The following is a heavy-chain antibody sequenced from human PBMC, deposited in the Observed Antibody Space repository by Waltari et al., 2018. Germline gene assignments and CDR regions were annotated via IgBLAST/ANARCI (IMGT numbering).Heavy chain of an antibody. J-gene: IGHJ4*02. D-gene: IGHD3-3*01. CDR1: GFIFSDHY. CDR2: SKNRGANYVT. Sequence: EVQLVESGGGLVQPGGSLRLSCAAPGFIFSDHYMDWVRQAPGEGLGWVGRSKNRGANYVTEYAASVQGRFTISRDFSQNSLYLQMNSLRTDDTAVYYCARLDFWTGSYYWGQGTLVTVSS. V-gene: IGHV3-72*01. CDR3: ARLDFWTGSYY.